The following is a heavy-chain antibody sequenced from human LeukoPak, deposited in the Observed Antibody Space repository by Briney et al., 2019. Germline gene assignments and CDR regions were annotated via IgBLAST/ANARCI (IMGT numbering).Heavy chain of an antibody. D-gene: IGHD1-1*01. Sequence: GGSLRLSCVASGFPFRSYAMTWVRQTPGKGLESVSVITDDEDTYYADSVKGRFTISRDNYQNTVFLQMNSLRVEDTAVYYCAKVDYWSPENYFDSWGQGTLVTVSS. CDR3: AKVDYWSPENYFDS. V-gene: IGHV3-23*01. J-gene: IGHJ4*02. CDR1: GFPFRSYA. CDR2: ITDDEDT.